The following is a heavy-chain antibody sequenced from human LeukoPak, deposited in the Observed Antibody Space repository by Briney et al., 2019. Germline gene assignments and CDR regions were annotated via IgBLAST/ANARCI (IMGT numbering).Heavy chain of an antibody. J-gene: IGHJ5*02. V-gene: IGHV3-74*01. CDR3: AKCAKVGYCSRDWFDP. CDR2: INADWNNT. Sequence: PGGPLRLSCAASGFTFSSFWMHWVRQAPGKVLGWVSYINADWNNTTYADSVKGRFTISRDNAKNTLYLQMNSLGVEDTAVYYCAKCAKVGYCSRDWFDPWGEGTLVTVSS. D-gene: IGHD2-2*01. CDR1: GFTFSSFW.